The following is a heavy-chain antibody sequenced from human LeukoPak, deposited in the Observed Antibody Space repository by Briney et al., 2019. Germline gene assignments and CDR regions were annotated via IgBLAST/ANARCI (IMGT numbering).Heavy chain of an antibody. D-gene: IGHD3-22*01. V-gene: IGHV1-18*01. CDR1: GYTFTSYG. J-gene: IGHJ4*02. CDR2: ISAYNGNT. CDR3: ARVGYYYDSSGHWGFFDY. Sequence: ASVKVSRKASGYTFTSYGISWVRQAPGQGLEWMGWISAYNGNTNYAQKLQGRVTMTTDTSTSTAYMELRSLRSGDTAVYYCARVGYYYDSSGHWGFFDYWGQGTLVTVSS.